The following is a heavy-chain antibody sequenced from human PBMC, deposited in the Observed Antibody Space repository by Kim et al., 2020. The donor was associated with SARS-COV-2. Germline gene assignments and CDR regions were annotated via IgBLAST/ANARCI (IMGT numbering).Heavy chain of an antibody. D-gene: IGHD6-19*01. CDR3: ARAYSSGWSKFDP. CDR2: LYYSGIT. V-gene: IGHV4-39*01. CDR1: GGSISSSGYY. Sequence: SETLSLTCTVSGGSISSSGYYWGWIRQPPGKGLEWIGTLYYSGITYHNPSRKSRVTISEDSSKRQCTLKLGSVTAAATAVYSCARAYSSGWSKFDPWGQGTLVTVSS. J-gene: IGHJ5*02.